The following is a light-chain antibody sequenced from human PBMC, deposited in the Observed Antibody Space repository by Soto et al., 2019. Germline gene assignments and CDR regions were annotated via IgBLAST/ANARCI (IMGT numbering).Light chain of an antibody. CDR1: QSVSSSY. Sequence: EIVLTQSPGTLSLSPGERATLSCRASQSVSSSYLSWYQQKPGQAPRLLIYDASRATGIPDRVSGSGSGTDFPLTSMRLEPEAFAVYYCQHYGTSALFGPGTKVDI. V-gene: IGKV3-20*01. CDR3: QHYGTSAL. J-gene: IGKJ3*01. CDR2: DAS.